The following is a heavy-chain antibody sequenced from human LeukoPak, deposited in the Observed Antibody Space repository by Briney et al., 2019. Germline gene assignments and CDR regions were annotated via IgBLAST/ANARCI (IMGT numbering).Heavy chain of an antibody. Sequence: SETLSLTCTVSGGSISSYYWSWIRQPSGKGLEWIGYIYYSGSTNYNPSLKSRVTISVDTSKNQFSLKLSSVTAADTAVYYCARGGQQPGIDYWGQGTLVTVSS. D-gene: IGHD6-13*01. V-gene: IGHV4-59*01. CDR3: ARGGQQPGIDY. CDR2: IYYSGST. J-gene: IGHJ4*02. CDR1: GGSISSYY.